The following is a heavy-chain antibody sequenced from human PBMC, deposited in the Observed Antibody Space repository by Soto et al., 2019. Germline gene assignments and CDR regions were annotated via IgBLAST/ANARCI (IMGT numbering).Heavy chain of an antibody. J-gene: IGHJ5*02. CDR2: INPNSGGT. CDR3: ARGVVPAAIGSHWFDP. Sequence: ASVKVSCKASGYTFTGYYMHWVRQAPGQGLEWMGWINPNSGGTNYAQKFQGWVTMTRDTSISTAYMELSRLRSDDTAVYYCARGVVPAAIGSHWFDPWGQGTLVTVSS. CDR1: GYTFTGYY. D-gene: IGHD2-2*02. V-gene: IGHV1-2*04.